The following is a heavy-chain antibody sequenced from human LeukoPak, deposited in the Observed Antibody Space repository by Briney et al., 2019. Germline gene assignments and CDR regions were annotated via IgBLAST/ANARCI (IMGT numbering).Heavy chain of an antibody. Sequence: GGSLRLSCAASGFTFSSYGMHWVRQAPGKGLEWVAFIRYDGSNKYYADSVKGRFTISRDNSKNTLYLQMNSLRAEDTAVYYCAKDLGQWLAPHDYWGQGTLVTVSS. V-gene: IGHV3-30*02. J-gene: IGHJ4*02. CDR1: GFTFSSYG. D-gene: IGHD6-19*01. CDR2: IRYDGSNK. CDR3: AKDLGQWLAPHDY.